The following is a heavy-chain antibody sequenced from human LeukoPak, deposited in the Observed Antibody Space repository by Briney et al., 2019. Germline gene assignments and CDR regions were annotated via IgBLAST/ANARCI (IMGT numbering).Heavy chain of an antibody. Sequence: SETLSLTCTVSGGSISSGSYYWSWIRQPAGKGLEWIGYIYHSGSTYYNPSLKSRVTISVDRSKNQFSLKLSSVTAADTAVYYCARDKSGLRYYYYYYYMDVWGKGTTVTVSS. CDR1: GGSISSGSYY. J-gene: IGHJ6*03. CDR3: ARDKSGLRYYYYYYYMDV. V-gene: IGHV4-61*10. CDR2: IYHSGST. D-gene: IGHD5-12*01.